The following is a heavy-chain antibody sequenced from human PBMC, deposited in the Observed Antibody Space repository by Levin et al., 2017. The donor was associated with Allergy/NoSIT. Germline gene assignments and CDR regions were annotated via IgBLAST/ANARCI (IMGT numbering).Heavy chain of an antibody. Sequence: PGGSLRLSCAASGFTFYDYAMHWVRQAPGKGLEWVSGISWNSGSIGYADSVKGRFNISRDNAKNSLYLQMNSLRTEDTALYYCARDNIGLPDAFDIWGQGTMVIVSS. CDR1: GFTFYDYA. CDR2: ISWNSGSI. V-gene: IGHV3-9*01. CDR3: ARDNIGLPDAFDI. D-gene: IGHD3-10*01. J-gene: IGHJ3*02.